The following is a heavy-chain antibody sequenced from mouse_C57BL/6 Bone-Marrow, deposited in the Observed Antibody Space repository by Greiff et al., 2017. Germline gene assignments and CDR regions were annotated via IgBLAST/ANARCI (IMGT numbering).Heavy chain of an antibody. J-gene: IGHJ4*01. CDR1: GYTFTNYW. CDR3: ARSRVDY. V-gene: IGHV1-63*01. Sequence: QVQLKESGAELVRPGTSVQMSCKASGYTFTNYWIGWAKQRPGHGLEWIGDIYPGGGYTKYNQKFKDKATLTADKSSSTAYMQLSSLTYEDSAVYYCARSRVDYWGQGTSVTVSS. CDR2: IYPGGGYT.